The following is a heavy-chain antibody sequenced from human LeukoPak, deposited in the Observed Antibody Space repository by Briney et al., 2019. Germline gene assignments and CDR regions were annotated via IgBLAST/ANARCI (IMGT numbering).Heavy chain of an antibody. CDR3: ARHRSLLWFGESGAFDI. J-gene: IGHJ3*02. V-gene: IGHV4-34*01. D-gene: IGHD3-10*01. CDR2: INHSGST. CDR1: GGSFSGYY. Sequence: SGTLSLTCAVYGGSFSGYYWSWIRQPPGKGLEWIGEINHSGSTNYNPSLKSRVTISVDTSKNQFSLKLSSVTAADTAVYYCARHRSLLWFGESGAFDIWGQGTMVTVSS.